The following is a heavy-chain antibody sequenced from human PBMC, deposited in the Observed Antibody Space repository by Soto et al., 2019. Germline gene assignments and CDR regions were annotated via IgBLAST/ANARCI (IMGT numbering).Heavy chain of an antibody. V-gene: IGHV2-70*01. CDR1: GFSLSTSGMC. Sequence: GSGPTLVNPTQTLTLTCTFSGFSLSTSGMCVSWIRQPPGKALEWLALIDWDDDKYYSTSLKTRLTISKDTSKNQVVLTMTNMDPVDTATYYCARICTAMATGLGMDVWGQGTTVTVSS. D-gene: IGHD5-18*01. J-gene: IGHJ6*02. CDR2: IDWDDDK. CDR3: ARICTAMATGLGMDV.